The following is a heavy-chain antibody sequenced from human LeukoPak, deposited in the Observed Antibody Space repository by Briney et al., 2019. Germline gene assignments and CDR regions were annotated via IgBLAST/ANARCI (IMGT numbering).Heavy chain of an antibody. CDR1: GFSLSRYA. Sequence: PGASLRLSCAVSGFSLSRYAMSWVRKAPGKGLEWVSAISDSGGSTYYADSVKGRFTISRDNSRNTLYIRMNTLRAEDTAVYYCAKCRGSSWSDCFDYWGQGTLVTVSS. V-gene: IGHV3-23*01. CDR3: AKCRGSSWSDCFDY. D-gene: IGHD6-13*01. J-gene: IGHJ4*02. CDR2: ISDSGGST.